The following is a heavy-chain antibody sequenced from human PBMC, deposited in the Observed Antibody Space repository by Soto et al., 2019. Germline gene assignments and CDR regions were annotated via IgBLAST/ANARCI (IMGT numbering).Heavy chain of an antibody. CDR1: GYTFTGYY. CDR3: ARDFFGVVGANKYNWFDP. V-gene: IGHV1-18*04. Sequence: ASVKVSCKASGYTFTGYYMHWVRQAPGQGLEWMGWISAYSGNTNYAQKLQGRVTMTTDTSTSTAYMELRSLRSDDTAVYYCARDFFGVVGANKYNWFDPWGQGTLVTVSS. J-gene: IGHJ5*02. D-gene: IGHD1-26*01. CDR2: ISAYSGNT.